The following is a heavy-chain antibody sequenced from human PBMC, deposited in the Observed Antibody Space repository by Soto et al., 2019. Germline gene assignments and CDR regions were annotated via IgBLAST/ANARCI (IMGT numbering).Heavy chain of an antibody. D-gene: IGHD1-7*01. Sequence: ASVKFSCKASGYTFTSYYMHWVRQAPGQGLERMGIINPSGGSTSYAQKFQGRVTMTRDTSTSTAYMELSSLRSEDTAVYYCASNPLGTTTYAIDYWGKGTTGTVCS. CDR1: GYTFTSYY. CDR3: ASNPLGTTTYAIDY. V-gene: IGHV1-46*01. CDR2: INPSGGST. J-gene: IGHJ6*04.